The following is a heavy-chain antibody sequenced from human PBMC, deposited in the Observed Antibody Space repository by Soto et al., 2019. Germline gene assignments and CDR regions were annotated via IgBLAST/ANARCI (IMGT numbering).Heavy chain of an antibody. Sequence: QVQLQQWGAGLLKPSETLSLTCAVYGGSFSGYYWSWIRQPPGKGLEWIGEINHSGSTNYNPSLKSRVTISVDTSKDQFSLKLSSVTAADTAGYYCASLKNGDSSSSGRNDYWGQGTLVTVSS. CDR1: GGSFSGYY. V-gene: IGHV4-34*01. D-gene: IGHD6-6*01. CDR2: INHSGST. J-gene: IGHJ4*02. CDR3: ASLKNGDSSSSGRNDY.